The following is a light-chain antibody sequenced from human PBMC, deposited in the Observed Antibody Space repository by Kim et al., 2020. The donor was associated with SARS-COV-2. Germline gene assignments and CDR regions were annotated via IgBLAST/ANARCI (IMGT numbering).Light chain of an antibody. CDR2: ATD. Sequence: GRRVPISCAGSSSNSAGNSVNWYQQVPGSAPKVLIYATDQRPSGVPDRISGSKSGTSASLAISGLLSDDEGDYYCAAWDDSLKMHVFGPGTRVSVL. CDR3: AAWDDSLKMHV. V-gene: IGLV1-44*01. J-gene: IGLJ1*01. CDR1: SSNSAGNS.